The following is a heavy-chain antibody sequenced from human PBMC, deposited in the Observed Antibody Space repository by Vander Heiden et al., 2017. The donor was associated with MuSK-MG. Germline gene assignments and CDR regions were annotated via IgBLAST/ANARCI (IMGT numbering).Heavy chain of an antibody. D-gene: IGHD4-17*01. Sequence: EVQLLESGGGLVQPGGSLRLSCAASGFTFSSYAMSWVRQAPGKGLEWVSVLRGSGSSTYYADSVKGRFTISRDNSKNTLYLQMNSLRAEDTAEYYCAKGSNYGDYVEYFDDWGQGTLVTVSS. CDR3: AKGSNYGDYVEYFDD. V-gene: IGHV3-23*01. CDR2: LRGSGSST. J-gene: IGHJ4*02. CDR1: GFTFSSYA.